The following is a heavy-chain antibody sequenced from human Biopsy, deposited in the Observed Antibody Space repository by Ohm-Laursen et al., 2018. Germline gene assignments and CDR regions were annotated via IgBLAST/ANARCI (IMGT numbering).Heavy chain of an antibody. CDR2: INPHSGTT. V-gene: IGHV1-2*02. CDR1: GYTFTGQY. D-gene: IGHD2-15*01. CDR3: AKGQDLRGGAEYFQH. Sequence: SVKVSCKASGYTFTGQYLHWVRQVPGQGLEWMGWINPHSGTTKSAQDFQGRVTMTRDTSITTAYMELRRLRPDDTAVYYCAKGQDLRGGAEYFQHWGQGALVTVSS. J-gene: IGHJ1*01.